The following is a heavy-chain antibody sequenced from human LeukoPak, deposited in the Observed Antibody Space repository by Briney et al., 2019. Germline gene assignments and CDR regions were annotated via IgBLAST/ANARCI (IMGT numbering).Heavy chain of an antibody. V-gene: IGHV4-4*07. CDR2: THTSGSA. CDR3: ARGRWKTGMDSPYYFDF. D-gene: IGHD2-2*03. Sequence: KTSETLSLTCTVSGPSIGNYYWSWIRQPAGKGLEWIVRTHTSGSANYNHSLKSRVTMSVDTSKNQFSLKLTSVTAADTAVYYSARGRWKTGMDSPYYFDFWGQGTLVTVSS. CDR1: GPSIGNYY. J-gene: IGHJ4*02.